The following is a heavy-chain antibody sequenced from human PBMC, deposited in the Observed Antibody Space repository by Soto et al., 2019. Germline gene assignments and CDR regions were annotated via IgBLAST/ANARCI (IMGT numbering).Heavy chain of an antibody. CDR1: DGSFSSNW. V-gene: IGHV4-4*02. CDR3: ARVSGSYYYGMDV. CDR2: IYHSGST. D-gene: IGHD1-26*01. Sequence: TSETLSLTCAVYDGSFSSNWWSWVRQPPGKGLEWIGEIYHSGSTNYNPSLKSRVTISVDKSKNQFSLKLSSVTAADTAVYYCARVSGSYYYGMDVWGQGTTVTVSS. J-gene: IGHJ6*02.